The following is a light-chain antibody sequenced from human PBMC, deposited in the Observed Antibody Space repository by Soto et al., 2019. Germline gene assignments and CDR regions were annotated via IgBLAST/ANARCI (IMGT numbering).Light chain of an antibody. V-gene: IGLV2-14*01. Sequence: QSALTQPASVSGSPGQSITIACTGTNRDVGSYNLVSWYQQRPGEAPKLIISEVRNRPSGISYRFTGSKSGNTASLTISGLQAEDEADSYCAAWDNSVSVLFGGGTKLTVL. CDR3: AAWDNSVSVL. CDR1: NRDVGSYNL. CDR2: EVR. J-gene: IGLJ3*02.